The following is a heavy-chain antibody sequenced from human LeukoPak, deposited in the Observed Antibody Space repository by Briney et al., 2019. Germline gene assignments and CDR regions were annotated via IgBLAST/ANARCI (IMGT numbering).Heavy chain of an antibody. CDR2: ISSSSSYI. CDR3: ARETRVYYYDSSGYLDY. V-gene: IGHV3-21*01. CDR1: GFTFSSYS. J-gene: IGHJ4*02. Sequence: PGGSLRLSCAASGFTFSSYSMNWVRQAPGKGLEWVSSISSSSSYIYYADSVKGRFTISRDNAKNSLYLQMNSLRAEDTAVYYCARETRVYYYDSSGYLDYWGQGTLVTVSS. D-gene: IGHD3-22*01.